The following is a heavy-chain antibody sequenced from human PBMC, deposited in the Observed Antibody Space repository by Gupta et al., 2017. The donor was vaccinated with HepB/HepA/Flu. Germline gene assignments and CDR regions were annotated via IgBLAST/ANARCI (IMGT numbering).Heavy chain of an antibody. V-gene: IGHV3-33*01. CDR2: VWYDGTKK. CDR1: GFAFNSYG. CDR3: VRDLEHYYESSGYYDSAFDV. Sequence: QVQLVESGGDLVQPGSSLRLSCAASGFAFNSYGLHWVRQAPGKGLEWVAVVWYDGTKKYYVDSVKGRCTISRDRSKNTVDLQMNNLRVDDTAVYYCVRDLEHYYESSGYYDSAFDVWGQGTTVTVSS. J-gene: IGHJ3*01. D-gene: IGHD3-22*01.